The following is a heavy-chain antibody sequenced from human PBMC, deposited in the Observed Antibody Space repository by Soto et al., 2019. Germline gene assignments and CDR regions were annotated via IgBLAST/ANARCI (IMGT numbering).Heavy chain of an antibody. D-gene: IGHD3-10*01. CDR1: GFTFSSYW. CDR2: MNEDGGTT. CDR3: ASNLSGRADV. J-gene: IGHJ6*02. Sequence: GGSLRLSCAASGFTFSSYWMHWVRQAPGKGLVWVSRMNEDGGTTDYADSVKGRFTISRDNAKNTLYLQMNSLRVEDTAVYYCASNLSGRADVWGQGTTVTVSS. V-gene: IGHV3-74*01.